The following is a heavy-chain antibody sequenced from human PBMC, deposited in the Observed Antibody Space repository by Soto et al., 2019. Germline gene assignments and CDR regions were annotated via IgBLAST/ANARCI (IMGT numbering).Heavy chain of an antibody. Sequence: LRLSCAASGFTFSSYGMSWVRQAPGKGLEWVSSINSAGSTYYADSVKGRFTISRDNSKNTLYVQMNSLRAEDTAVYYCAKGGVNIPLDYWGQGTLVTVSS. CDR3: AKGGVNIPLDY. CDR2: INSAGST. V-gene: IGHV3-23*01. J-gene: IGHJ4*02. CDR1: GFTFSSYG. D-gene: IGHD3-16*01.